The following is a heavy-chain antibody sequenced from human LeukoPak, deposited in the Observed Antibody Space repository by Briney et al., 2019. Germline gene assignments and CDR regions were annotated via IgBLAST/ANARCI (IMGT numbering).Heavy chain of an antibody. CDR3: ARSSGLVSRIYYYYMDV. V-gene: IGHV1-69*13. D-gene: IGHD5-12*01. J-gene: IGHJ6*03. CDR1: GGTFSSYA. CDR2: IIPIFGTA. Sequence: ASVKVSCKASGGTFSSYAISWVRQAPGQGLEWMGGIIPIFGTANYAQKFQGRVTITADESTSTAYMELSSLRSEDTAVYYCARSSGLVSRIYYYYMDVWGKGTTVTISS.